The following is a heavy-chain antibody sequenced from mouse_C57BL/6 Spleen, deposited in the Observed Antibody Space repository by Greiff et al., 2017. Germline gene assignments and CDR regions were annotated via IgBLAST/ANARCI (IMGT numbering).Heavy chain of an antibody. CDR3: ASQGYCGSSYRYALDY. J-gene: IGHJ4*01. CDR1: GYSITSCYY. D-gene: IGHD1-1*01. Sequence: EVQLQESGPGLVKPSQSLSLTCSVTGYSITSCYYWNWIRQSPGNKLEWRGYMRYGGSNNYNPSLKNRISITRDTSKNQFFLKLNSVTTEDTATYSCASQGYCGSSYRYALDYWGQGTSVTVSS. V-gene: IGHV3-6*01. CDR2: MRYGGSN.